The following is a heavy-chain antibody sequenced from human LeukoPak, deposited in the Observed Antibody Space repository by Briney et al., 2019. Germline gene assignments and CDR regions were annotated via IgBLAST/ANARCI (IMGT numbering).Heavy chain of an antibody. D-gene: IGHD6-19*01. CDR3: ARSYSSGWYGSD. CDR1: GGTFTSYA. J-gene: IGHJ4*02. CDR2: IIPIFGTA. V-gene: IGHV1-69*13. Sequence: GASVKVSCKASGGTFTSYAISWVRQAPGQGLEWMGGIIPIFGTANYAQKFQGRVTITADESTSTAYMELSSLRSEDTAVYYCARSYSSGWYGSDWGQGTLVTVSS.